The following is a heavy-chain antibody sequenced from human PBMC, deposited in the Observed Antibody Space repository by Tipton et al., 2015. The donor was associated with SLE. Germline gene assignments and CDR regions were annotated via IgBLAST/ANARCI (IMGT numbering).Heavy chain of an antibody. CDR3: ARDGVAVPGPYFEY. Sequence: SLRLSCAASGFTFSSYWMSWVRLAPGVGLVWVSHINSDGSSTVYADAVKGRFTISRDNSKNTLYLQMSSLRTDDTAVYYCARDGVAVPGPYFEYWGQGTLVTVSS. V-gene: IGHV3-74*01. D-gene: IGHD6-19*01. CDR1: GFTFSSYW. CDR2: INSDGSST. J-gene: IGHJ4*02.